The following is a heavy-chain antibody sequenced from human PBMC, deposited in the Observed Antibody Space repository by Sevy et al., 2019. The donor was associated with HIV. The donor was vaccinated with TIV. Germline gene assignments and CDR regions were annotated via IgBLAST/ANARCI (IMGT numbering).Heavy chain of an antibody. CDR2: MKEDGSEK. Sequence: GGSLRLSCAASGFTFSSYWMSWVRQAPGKGLEWVATMKEDGSEKSYVDSVKGRFTISRDNAKNSLYLQMNSLRCDDTALYYCVREGLGGFSYSLDCWGQGTLVTVSS. CDR1: GFTFSSYW. V-gene: IGHV3-7*01. CDR3: VREGLGGFSYSLDC. D-gene: IGHD5-18*01. J-gene: IGHJ4*02.